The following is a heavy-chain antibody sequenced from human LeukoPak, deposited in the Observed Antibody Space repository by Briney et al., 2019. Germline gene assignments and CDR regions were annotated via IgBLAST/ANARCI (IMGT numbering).Heavy chain of an antibody. V-gene: IGHV3-11*04. D-gene: IGHD3-10*01. CDR2: ISGSGHDI. Sequence: TGGSLRLSCAASGFTFSDSYMTWVRQAPGKGVEWVAYISGSGHDINYSDSVKGRFTISRDNAKNSLYLQMSSLRVEDTAVYYCCQTSAYYYYMDVWGKGTTVTISS. CDR3: CQTSAYYYYMDV. CDR1: GFTFSDSY. J-gene: IGHJ6*03.